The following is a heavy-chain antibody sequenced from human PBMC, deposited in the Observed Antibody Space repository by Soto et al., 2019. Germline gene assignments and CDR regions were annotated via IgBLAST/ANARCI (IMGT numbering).Heavy chain of an antibody. V-gene: IGHV4-59*08. CDR2: IYYSGST. CDR1: GASIRSYY. CDR3: ARRYGYSFDY. Sequence: PSETLSLTCTVSGASIRSYYWSWIRQPPGKGLEWIGYIYYSGSTNYNPSLKSRVTISVDTSKNQFSLKLSSVTAADTAVYYCARRYGYSFDYWGQGTLVTVSS. D-gene: IGHD1-1*01. J-gene: IGHJ4*02.